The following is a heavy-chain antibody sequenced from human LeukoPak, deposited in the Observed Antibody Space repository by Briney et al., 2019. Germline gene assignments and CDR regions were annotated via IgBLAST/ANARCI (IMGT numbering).Heavy chain of an antibody. V-gene: IGHV3-33*01. J-gene: IGHJ4*02. Sequence: GRYLRLSCAASGFTFSSYGMDWVRQAQGKGLEWVAVIWYDGSNKYYADSVKGRFTISRDNSKNTLYLQMNSLRAEDTAVYYCARAMTTVTTPYLDYWGQGTLVTVSS. CDR2: IWYDGSNK. CDR1: GFTFSSYG. CDR3: ARAMTTVTTPYLDY. D-gene: IGHD4-17*01.